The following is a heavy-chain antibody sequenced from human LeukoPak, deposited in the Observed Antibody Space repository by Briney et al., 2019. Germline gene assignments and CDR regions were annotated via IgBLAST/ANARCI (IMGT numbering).Heavy chain of an antibody. D-gene: IGHD3-22*01. Sequence: PGGSLRLSCAASGFTFSSYGMHWVRQAPGKGLEWVAVIWYDGSNKYYADSVKGRFTISRDNTKNTLYLQMNSLRAEDTAVYYCASTTLYYYDSSSYCAGFDYWGQGTLVTVSS. V-gene: IGHV3-33*01. CDR1: GFTFSSYG. CDR3: ASTTLYYYDSSSYCAGFDY. J-gene: IGHJ4*02. CDR2: IWYDGSNK.